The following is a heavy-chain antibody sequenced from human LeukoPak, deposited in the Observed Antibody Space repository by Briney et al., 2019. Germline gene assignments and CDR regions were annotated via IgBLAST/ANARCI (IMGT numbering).Heavy chain of an antibody. Sequence: GGSLRLSCAASGFTFSSYTMSWVRQAPGKGLEWVAVISYDGSNKYYADSVKGRFTISRDNSKNTLYVQMNSLRTEDTAVYYCARGGIPYSSSWSHDYWGQGTLVTVSS. CDR1: GFTFSSYT. CDR3: ARGGIPYSSSWSHDY. V-gene: IGHV3-30-3*01. D-gene: IGHD6-13*01. CDR2: ISYDGSNK. J-gene: IGHJ4*02.